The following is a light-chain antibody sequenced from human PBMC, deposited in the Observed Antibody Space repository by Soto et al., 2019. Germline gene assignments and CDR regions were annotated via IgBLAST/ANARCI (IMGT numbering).Light chain of an antibody. Sequence: EIVLTQSPGTLSLSPGERATLSCRASQSVSSNYLAWYQQKPGQAPRLLIYGASSMATGIPDRFSGSGSGTDFPLTISGVEPEDFAVYYCQQYGSSPFTFGPGTKVDIK. CDR2: GAS. CDR3: QQYGSSPFT. V-gene: IGKV3-20*01. J-gene: IGKJ3*01. CDR1: QSVSSNY.